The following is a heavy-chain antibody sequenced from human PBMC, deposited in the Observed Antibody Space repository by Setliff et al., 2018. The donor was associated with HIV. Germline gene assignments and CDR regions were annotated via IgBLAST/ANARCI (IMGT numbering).Heavy chain of an antibody. CDR2: ISWNSGRI. CDR3: ARVWMATVSSDY. D-gene: IGHD3-3*01. Sequence: PGGSLRLSCAASGFTFDDYAMHWVRQAPGKGLEWVSGISWNSGRIAYADSVKGRFTISRDNAKNSLYLQMNSLTTEDTALYYCARVWMATVSSDYWGQGSLVTVSS. V-gene: IGHV3-9*01. J-gene: IGHJ4*02. CDR1: GFTFDDYA.